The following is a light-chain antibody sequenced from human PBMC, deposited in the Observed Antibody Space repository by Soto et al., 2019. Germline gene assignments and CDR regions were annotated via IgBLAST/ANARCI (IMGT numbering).Light chain of an antibody. CDR2: NNN. J-gene: IGLJ2*01. V-gene: IGLV1-44*01. Sequence: QSVLTQPPSASGTPGQRVSISCSGSSSNIGSNTVNWYQQLPGTAPTLLIYNNNQRPSGVPDRFSGSKSGTSASLAISGLQSEDEAEYYCTSWDDSLNGPVVFGGGTKLTVL. CDR3: TSWDDSLNGPVV. CDR1: SSNIGSNT.